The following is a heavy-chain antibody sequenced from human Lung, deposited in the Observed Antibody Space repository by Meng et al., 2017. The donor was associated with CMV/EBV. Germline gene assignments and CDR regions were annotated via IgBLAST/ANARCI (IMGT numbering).Heavy chain of an antibody. J-gene: IGHJ6*02. V-gene: IGHV3-49*04. CDR3: TRQWSGYDYVGRGMDV. CDR2: IRSKAYGGTT. Sequence: GESLKISCTASGFTFGDYAMSWVHQAPGKGLEWVGFIRSKAYGGTTEYAASVKGRFTISRDDSKSIAYLQMNSLKTEDTAVYYCTRQWSGYDYVGRGMDVWGQGTTVTVSS. D-gene: IGHD5-12*01. CDR1: GFTFGDYA.